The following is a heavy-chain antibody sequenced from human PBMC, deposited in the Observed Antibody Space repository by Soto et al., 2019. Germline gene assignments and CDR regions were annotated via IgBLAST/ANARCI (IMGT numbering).Heavy chain of an antibody. CDR1: GFTFSSYA. D-gene: IGHD3-22*01. CDR3: AKDSYYYDSSGYIAFDL. Sequence: GGSLRLSCAASGFTFSSYAMSWVRQAPGKGLEWVSAISGSGGSTYSADSVKGRFTISRDNSKNTLYLQMNSLRAEDTAVYYCAKDSYYYDSSGYIAFDLWGQGTMVTVSS. V-gene: IGHV3-23*01. J-gene: IGHJ3*01. CDR2: ISGSGGST.